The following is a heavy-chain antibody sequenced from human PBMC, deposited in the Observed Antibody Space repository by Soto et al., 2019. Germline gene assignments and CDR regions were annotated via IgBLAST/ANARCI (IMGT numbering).Heavy chain of an antibody. CDR3: ARVVRGVIITRGNWFDP. J-gene: IGHJ5*02. V-gene: IGHV4-34*01. CDR1: GVSFSGYY. Sequence: SETLSLTCAVYGVSFSGYYWSWIRQPPGKGLEWIGEINHSGSTNYNPSLKSRVTISVDTSKNQFSLKLSSVTAADTAVYYFARVVRGVIITRGNWFDPWGQGTLVTVSS. D-gene: IGHD3-10*01. CDR2: INHSGST.